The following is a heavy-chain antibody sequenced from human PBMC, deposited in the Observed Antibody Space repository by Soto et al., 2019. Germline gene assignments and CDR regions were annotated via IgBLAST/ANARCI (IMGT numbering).Heavy chain of an antibody. D-gene: IGHD2-2*01. CDR3: ARSQGSSTSLEIYYYYYYGMDV. V-gene: IGHV1-69*13. CDR2: IIPISGTA. J-gene: IGHJ6*02. Sequence: ASVKVSCKASGGTFSSYAISWVRQAPGQGLEWMGGIIPISGTANYAQKFQGRVTITADESTSTAYMELSSLRSEDTAVYYCARSQGSSTSLEIYYYYYYGMDVRGQGTTLTVSS. CDR1: GGTFSSYA.